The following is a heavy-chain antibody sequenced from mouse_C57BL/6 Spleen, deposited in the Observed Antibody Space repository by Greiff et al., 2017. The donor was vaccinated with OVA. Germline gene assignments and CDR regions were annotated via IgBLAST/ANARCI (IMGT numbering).Heavy chain of an antibody. CDR3: ARRGMINAMDY. V-gene: IGHV5-16*01. Sequence: VMLVESEGGLVQPGSSMKLSCTASGFTFSDYYMAWVRQVPEKGLEWVANINYDGSSTYYLDSLKSRFIISRDNAKNILYLQMSSLKSEDTATYYCARRGMINAMDYWGQGTSVTVSS. CDR2: INYDGSST. CDR1: GFTFSDYY. J-gene: IGHJ4*01. D-gene: IGHD2-4*01.